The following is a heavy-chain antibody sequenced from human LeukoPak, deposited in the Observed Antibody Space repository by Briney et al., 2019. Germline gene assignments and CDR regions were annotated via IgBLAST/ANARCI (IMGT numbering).Heavy chain of an antibody. CDR2: INPNNGGT. CDR1: GYTFTGYY. V-gene: IGHV1-2*02. CDR3: ARRSTSGGGNDY. D-gene: IGHD6-25*01. Sequence: GASVKVSCKASGYTFTGYYMHWVRQAPGQGLEWMGWINPNNGGTNYAQKFQGRVTMTRDTSISTAYMELSRLRSDDTAVYYCARRSTSGGGNDYWGQGTLVTVPS. J-gene: IGHJ4*02.